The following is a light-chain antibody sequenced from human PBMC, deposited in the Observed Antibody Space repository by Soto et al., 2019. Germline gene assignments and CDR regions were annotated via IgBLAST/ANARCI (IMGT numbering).Light chain of an antibody. Sequence: QSVLTQPRSVSGSPGQSVTISCTGTSNDVGGYNYVSWNQQHPGKAPKLLISDVNKRPSGVPDRFSGSKSGNTASLIISGLQAEDEADYYCCSYAGSSTWVFGGGTQLTVL. J-gene: IGLJ3*02. CDR2: DVN. CDR1: SNDVGGYNY. V-gene: IGLV2-11*01. CDR3: CSYAGSSTWV.